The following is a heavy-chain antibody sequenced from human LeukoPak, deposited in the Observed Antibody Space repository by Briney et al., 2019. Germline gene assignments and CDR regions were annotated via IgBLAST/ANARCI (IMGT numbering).Heavy chain of an antibody. CDR3: ARDLPYYYGSGSTQDYYYMDV. D-gene: IGHD3-10*01. CDR1: GGSISSYY. CDR2: IYTSGGT. J-gene: IGHJ6*03. V-gene: IGHV4-4*07. Sequence: SETLSLTCTVSGGSISSYYWSGIRQPAGKGLEWIGRIYTSGGTNYTPSLKSRVTMSVDTSKNQFSLKLSSVTAADTAVYYCARDLPYYYGSGSTQDYYYMDVWGKGTTVTVSS.